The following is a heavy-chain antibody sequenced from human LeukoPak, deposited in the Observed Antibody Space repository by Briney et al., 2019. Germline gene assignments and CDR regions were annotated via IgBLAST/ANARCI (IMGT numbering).Heavy chain of an antibody. CDR2: IYTSGST. CDR3: AREGHGGYDFRVGY. V-gene: IGHV4-61*02. Sequence: SETLSLTCTVSRGSISSGSYYWSWIRQPAGKGLEWIGRIYTSGSTNYNPSLKSRVTISVDTSKNQFSLKLSSVTAADTAVYYCAREGHGGYDFRVGYWGQGTLVTVSS. CDR1: RGSISSGSYY. J-gene: IGHJ4*02. D-gene: IGHD5-12*01.